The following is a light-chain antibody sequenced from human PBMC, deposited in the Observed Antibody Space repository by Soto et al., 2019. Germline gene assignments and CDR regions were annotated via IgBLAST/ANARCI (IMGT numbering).Light chain of an antibody. CDR2: STS. V-gene: IGKV3-20*01. CDR1: QPLNNNY. Sequence: ETVLTQSPGILSLSLGETATLFCGANQPLNNNYLVWYQQSRGRAPRLLIYSTSRRVTGIPDRFSGSGSGTDFSLTISRLEPDDFAVYYCQYYDDSPPMFTFGQGTKVDIK. J-gene: IGKJ2*01. CDR3: QYYDDSPPMFT.